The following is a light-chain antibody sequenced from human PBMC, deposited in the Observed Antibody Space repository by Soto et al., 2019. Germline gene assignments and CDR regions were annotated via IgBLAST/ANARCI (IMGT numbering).Light chain of an antibody. Sequence: DIQMTQSPSTLSASVGDRVTITCRASQSISSWLAWYQQNPGKAPKLLIYDASSLESGVPSRFSCSGSGAEFTLTISSLQPDDFAAYYCQQYNSYSLTFGPGTKVDIK. CDR2: DAS. CDR1: QSISSW. CDR3: QQYNSYSLT. V-gene: IGKV1-5*01. J-gene: IGKJ3*01.